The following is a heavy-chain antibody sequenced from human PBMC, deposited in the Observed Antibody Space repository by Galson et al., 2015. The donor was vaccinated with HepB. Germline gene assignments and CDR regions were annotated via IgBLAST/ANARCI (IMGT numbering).Heavy chain of an antibody. CDR2: ISSSGSTI. J-gene: IGHJ5*02. CDR3: ARDATYNYYGSGSYFHWFDP. V-gene: IGHV3-11*04. D-gene: IGHD3-10*01. Sequence: SLRLSCAASGFTFSDYYMSWIRQAPGKGLEWVSYISSSGSTIYYADSVKGRFTISRDNSKNTLYLQMNSLRAEDTAVYYCARDATYNYYGSGSYFHWFDPWGQGTLVTVSS. CDR1: GFTFSDYY.